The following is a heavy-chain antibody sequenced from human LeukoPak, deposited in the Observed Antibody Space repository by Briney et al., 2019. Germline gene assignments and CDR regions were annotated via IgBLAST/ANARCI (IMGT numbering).Heavy chain of an antibody. CDR2: ISVSGGST. Sequence: QPGGSLRLSCAASGFTFSSYAMSWVRQAPGKGLEWVSAISVSGGSTYYADSAKGRFTISRDNPKNTLYLQMNSLRAEDTAVYYCAPRIVGATVVDLWGRGTLVTVSS. CDR1: GFTFSSYA. CDR3: APRIVGATVVDL. V-gene: IGHV3-23*01. J-gene: IGHJ2*01. D-gene: IGHD1-26*01.